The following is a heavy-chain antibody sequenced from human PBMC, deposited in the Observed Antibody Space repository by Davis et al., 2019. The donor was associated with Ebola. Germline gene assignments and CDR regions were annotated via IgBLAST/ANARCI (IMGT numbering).Heavy chain of an antibody. V-gene: IGHV3-30*02. CDR2: IRYGGSNK. CDR1: GFTFSAYD. D-gene: IGHD6-19*01. CDR3: AKDKVPNTGWYYFDY. Sequence: GGSLRLSCAASGFTFSAYDMYWVRQAPGKGLECVAFIRYGGSNKYYAGSVEGRFTISRDNSKNTLYLEMSSLRVDDTAGYYCAKDKVPNTGWYYFDYWGQGTVVTVSS. J-gene: IGHJ4*02.